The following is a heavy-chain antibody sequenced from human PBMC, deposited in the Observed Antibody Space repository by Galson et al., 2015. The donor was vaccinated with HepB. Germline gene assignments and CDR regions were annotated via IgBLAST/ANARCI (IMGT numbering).Heavy chain of an antibody. J-gene: IGHJ6*02. CDR1: GFTFSTYA. D-gene: IGHD3-22*01. CDR3: ARDLHYYGSSGYYDSDYGMDV. Sequence: SLRLSCAASGFTFSTYAINWVRQAPGKGLEWVAVISHDGSGEYYADSVKGRFTISRDNSKNSVYLQMNSLRGDDTTVYYCARDLHYYGSSGYYDSDYGMDVWGQGTTVTVSS. V-gene: IGHV3-30*04. CDR2: ISHDGSGE.